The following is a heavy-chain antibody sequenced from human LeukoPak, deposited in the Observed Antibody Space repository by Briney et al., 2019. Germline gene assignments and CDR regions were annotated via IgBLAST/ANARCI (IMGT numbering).Heavy chain of an antibody. CDR2: ISSDGSIT. V-gene: IGHV3-74*01. CDR3: ARDKDYGDYRGVDAFDI. Sequence: GGSLRLSCAASGFTFSNSWMHWVRQAPGKGLVWVSRISSDGSITTYADSVKGRFTISIDDAKNTLYLQMNSLRAEDTAVYYCARDKDYGDYRGVDAFDIWGQGTMVTVSS. CDR1: GFTFSNSW. D-gene: IGHD4-17*01. J-gene: IGHJ3*02.